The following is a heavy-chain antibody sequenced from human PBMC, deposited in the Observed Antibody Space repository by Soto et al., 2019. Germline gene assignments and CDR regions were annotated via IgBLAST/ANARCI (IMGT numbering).Heavy chain of an antibody. CDR1: GGSISSSY. CDR3: AREAVSGLFDF. Sequence: PSETLSLTCIVSGGSISSSYWSWIRQPPGKGLDWIGHIYYSGSTDYNPSLKSRVTISVDASKNQFSLKLSSVTAADTAVYYCAREAVSGLFDFCGQATLVTVSS. CDR2: IYYSGST. D-gene: IGHD6-19*01. J-gene: IGHJ4*02. V-gene: IGHV4-59*01.